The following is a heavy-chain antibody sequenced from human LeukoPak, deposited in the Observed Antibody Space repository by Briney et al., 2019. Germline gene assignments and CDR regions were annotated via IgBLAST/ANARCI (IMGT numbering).Heavy chain of an antibody. CDR1: GGSISSYY. CDR2: IYYSGST. D-gene: IGHD2-2*01. CDR3: ATTTLGYCSSTSCLYHGMDV. V-gene: IGHV4-59*08. J-gene: IGHJ6*02. Sequence: PSETLSLTCTVSGGSISSYYWSWIRQPPGKGLEWIGYIYYSGSTNYNPSLKSRVTISVDTSKNQFSLKLSSVTAADTAVYYCATTTLGYCSSTSCLYHGMDVWGQGTTVTVSS.